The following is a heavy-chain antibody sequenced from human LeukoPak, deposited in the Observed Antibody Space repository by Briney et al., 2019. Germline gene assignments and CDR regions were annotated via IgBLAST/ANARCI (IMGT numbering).Heavy chain of an antibody. CDR1: GGSISSYY. CDR2: IYTSGST. CDR3: AREVLEYYDSSGYYDYFDY. D-gene: IGHD3-22*01. Sequence: SETLSLTCTVSGGSISSYYWSWIRQPAGKGLEWIGRIYTSGSTNYNPSLKSRVTISVEKSKNQFSLKLSSVTAADTAVYYCAREVLEYYDSSGYYDYFDYWGQGTLVTVSS. V-gene: IGHV4-4*07. J-gene: IGHJ4*02.